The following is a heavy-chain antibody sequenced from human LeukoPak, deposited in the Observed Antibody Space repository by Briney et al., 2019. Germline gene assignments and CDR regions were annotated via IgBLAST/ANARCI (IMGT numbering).Heavy chain of an antibody. CDR3: AREGDGYNYFDY. D-gene: IGHD5-24*01. J-gene: IGHJ4*02. CDR1: GYTFTSYA. Sequence: ASVTVSCKTSGYTFTSYAISWVRQAPGQGLEWMGWISAYNGNTNYAQKLQGRVTMTTDTSTSTAYMELRSLRSDDTAVYYCAREGDGYNYFDYWGQETLVTVSS. CDR2: ISAYNGNT. V-gene: IGHV1-18*01.